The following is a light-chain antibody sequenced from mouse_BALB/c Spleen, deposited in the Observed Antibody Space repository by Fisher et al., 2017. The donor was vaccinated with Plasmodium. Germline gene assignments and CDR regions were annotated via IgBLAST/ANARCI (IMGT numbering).Light chain of an antibody. CDR3: SQSTHLPLT. Sequence: DIVLTQTPLTLSVTIGQPASISCKSSQSLLDSDGKTYLNWLLQRPGQSPKRLISLVSELDSGVPDRFTGSRSGTDFTLKISRVEAEDLGVYFCSQSTHLPLTFGAGTKLELK. CDR1: QSLLDSDGKTY. J-gene: IGKJ5*01. V-gene: IGKV1-135*01. CDR2: LVS.